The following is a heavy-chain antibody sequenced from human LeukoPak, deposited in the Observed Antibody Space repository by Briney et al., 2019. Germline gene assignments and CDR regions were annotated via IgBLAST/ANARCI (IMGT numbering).Heavy chain of an antibody. CDR2: IYYSGST. CDR1: GGSISSYY. D-gene: IGHD2-21*02. CDR3: ARLSAVVTTYNWFDP. V-gene: IGHV4-59*08. Sequence: SETLSLTCTVSGGSISSYYWSWIRQPPGKGLEWIGYIYYSGSTNYNPSLKSRVTISVDTSKNQSSLKLSSVTAADTAVYYCARLSAVVTTYNWFDPWGQGTLVTVSS. J-gene: IGHJ5*02.